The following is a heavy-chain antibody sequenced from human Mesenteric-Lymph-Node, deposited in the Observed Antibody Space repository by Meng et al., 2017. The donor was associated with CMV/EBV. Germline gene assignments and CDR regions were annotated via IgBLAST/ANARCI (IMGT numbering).Heavy chain of an antibody. CDR1: GFTLGSYW. D-gene: IGHD5-12*01. V-gene: IGHV3-7*03. CDR2: TNQDGSVQ. CDR3: ARVTSATTHDAFDV. Sequence: GGSLKLSCAASGFTLGSYWMSWVRQAPGKGPEWVANTNQDGSVQHYLDSVKGRFTISRDRAKNSVYLQMNSLRVEDTALYYCARVTSATTHDAFDVWGQGTMVTVSS. J-gene: IGHJ3*01.